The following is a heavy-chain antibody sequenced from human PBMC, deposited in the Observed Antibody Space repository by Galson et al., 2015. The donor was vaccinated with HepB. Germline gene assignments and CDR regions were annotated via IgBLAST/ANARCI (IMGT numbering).Heavy chain of an antibody. Sequence: SVKVSCKASGYTFTSWDINWVRQATGQGLEWMGWMNTKSGNTGHAQKFQGRLTMTRSTSISTAYMELRSLRSDDTAVYYCVRVVGSIDSSGQGTLVTVSS. CDR1: GYTFTSWD. J-gene: IGHJ5*02. CDR3: VRVVGSIDS. D-gene: IGHD1-26*01. V-gene: IGHV1-8*01. CDR2: MNTKSGNT.